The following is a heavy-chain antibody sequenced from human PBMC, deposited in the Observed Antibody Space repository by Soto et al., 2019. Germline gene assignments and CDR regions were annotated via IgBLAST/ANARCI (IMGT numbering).Heavy chain of an antibody. CDR1: GFTFTTYW. V-gene: IGHV3-74*01. CDR3: ARGLKNYYGVDV. CDR2: IKGDGSSL. J-gene: IGHJ6*02. Sequence: EVKVVESGGGFVQPGGSLRLSCAASGFTFTTYWLHWVRQVPGQGLVWVSRIKGDGSSLSYADSVKGRFTISRDNVENTVYLQMGSLRADDTAVYYCARGLKNYYGVDVWGQGTTVTVSS.